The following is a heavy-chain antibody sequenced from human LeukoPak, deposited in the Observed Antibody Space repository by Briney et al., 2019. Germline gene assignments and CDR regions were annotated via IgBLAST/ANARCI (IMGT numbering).Heavy chain of an antibody. Sequence: GASVKVSCKASDYTFTGYGINWVRQAPGQGLEWMGWISAYNGNTNYAQKFQGRVTMTTDKSTNTAYMELRSLRSDDTAVYYCAREYLLGRGYDFDYWGQGTLVTVSS. J-gene: IGHJ4*02. CDR3: AREYLLGRGYDFDY. CDR1: DYTFTGYG. CDR2: ISAYNGNT. V-gene: IGHV1-18*01. D-gene: IGHD5-12*01.